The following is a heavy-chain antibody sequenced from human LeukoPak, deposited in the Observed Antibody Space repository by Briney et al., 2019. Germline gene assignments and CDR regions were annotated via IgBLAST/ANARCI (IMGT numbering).Heavy chain of an antibody. Sequence: ASVKVSCKASGGTFISYAISWVRQAPGQGLEWMGGIIPIFGTANYAQKFQGRVTITADESTSTAYMELSSLRSEDTAVYYCARENDVVVPATSFDPWGQGTLVTVSS. CDR1: GGTFISYA. D-gene: IGHD2-2*01. CDR3: ARENDVVVPATSFDP. J-gene: IGHJ5*02. V-gene: IGHV1-69*01. CDR2: IIPIFGTA.